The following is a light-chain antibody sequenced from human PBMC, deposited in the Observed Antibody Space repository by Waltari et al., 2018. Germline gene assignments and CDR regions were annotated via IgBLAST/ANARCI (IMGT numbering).Light chain of an antibody. J-gene: IGKJ4*01. Sequence: EVVLTQSPATLSLSPGERATLSCRASHSVSNLLALYQQKPGQAPRLLIYDASNTATGIPARFSGSGSGTDFTLTISSLEPEDFAVYYCQQRRTWPLTFGGGTTVEI. CDR3: QQRRTWPLT. CDR1: HSVSNL. CDR2: DAS. V-gene: IGKV3-11*01.